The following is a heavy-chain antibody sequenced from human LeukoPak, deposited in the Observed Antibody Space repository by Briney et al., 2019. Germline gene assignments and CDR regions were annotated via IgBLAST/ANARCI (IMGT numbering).Heavy chain of an antibody. CDR1: GGSISSYY. V-gene: IGHV4-59*01. CDR2: IYYSGST. Sequence: SETLSLTCTVSGGSISSYYLSWIRQPPGKGLEWIGYIYYSGSTNYNPSLKSRVHISVATSKNQFSLKVSSVTAADTAVYYCARSYYYESSGYSFDYWGREPWSPSPQ. D-gene: IGHD3-22*01. J-gene: IGHJ4*02. CDR3: ARSYYYESSGYSFDY.